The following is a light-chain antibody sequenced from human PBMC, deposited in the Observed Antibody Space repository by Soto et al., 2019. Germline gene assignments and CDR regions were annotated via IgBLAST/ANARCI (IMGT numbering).Light chain of an antibody. V-gene: IGKV1-39*01. CDR2: AAS. CDR3: QQSYSTPPRT. J-gene: IGKJ1*01. CDR1: QSISSY. Sequence: DIQMTQSPSSLSASVGARVPITWRASQSISSYLNWYQQKPGKAPKLLIYAASSLQSGVPSRFSGSGSGTDFTLTISSLQPEDFATYYCQQSYSTPPRTFGQGTKVDIK.